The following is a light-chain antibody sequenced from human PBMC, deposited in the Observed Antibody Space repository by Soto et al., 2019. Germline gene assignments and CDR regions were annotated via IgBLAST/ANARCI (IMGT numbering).Light chain of an antibody. CDR1: QSISSW. J-gene: IGKJ1*01. CDR2: AAS. CDR3: QQANSFPWT. Sequence: EIQMTQSPSTLSASEGDRVTITCRASQSISSWLAWYQQKPGKAPNLLIYAASTLQSGVPSRFSGSGSGTDFTLTISSLQPEDFATYYCQQANSFPWTFGQGTKVDIK. V-gene: IGKV1-12*01.